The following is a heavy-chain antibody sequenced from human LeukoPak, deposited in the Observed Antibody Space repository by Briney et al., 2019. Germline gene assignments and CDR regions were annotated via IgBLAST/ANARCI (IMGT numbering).Heavy chain of an antibody. CDR3: AKDVLYCSSTSCQPTYYYYYYYMDV. CDR1: GFTFSSYG. Sequence: QTGGSLRLSCAASGFTFSSYGMHWVRQAPGKGLEWVAFIRYDGSNKYYADSVKGRFTISRDNSKNTLYLQMNSLRAEDTAVYYCAKDVLYCSSTSCQPTYYYYYYYMDVWGKGTTVTISS. CDR2: IRYDGSNK. V-gene: IGHV3-30*02. J-gene: IGHJ6*03. D-gene: IGHD2-2*01.